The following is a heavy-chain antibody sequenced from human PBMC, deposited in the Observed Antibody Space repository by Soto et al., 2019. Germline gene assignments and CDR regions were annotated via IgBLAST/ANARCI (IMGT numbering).Heavy chain of an antibody. Sequence: QVQLVQSGPDLKRPGASMKVSCKASGYTFTSYGISWVRQAPGQGLEWMAWISPLKGRTQYSQKAQGRVTVSTDTSSNTAYMEMTLLRVDDTAVYYCAMDYGGRPEDLKHWGQGTLVTVS. V-gene: IGHV1-18*04. J-gene: IGHJ1*01. CDR1: GYTFTSYG. D-gene: IGHD4-17*01. CDR2: ISPLKGRT. CDR3: AMDYGGRPEDLKH.